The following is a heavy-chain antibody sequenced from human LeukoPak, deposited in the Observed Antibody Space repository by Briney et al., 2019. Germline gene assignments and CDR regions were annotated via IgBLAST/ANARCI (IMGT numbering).Heavy chain of an antibody. CDR2: ISSNGGST. J-gene: IGHJ4*02. V-gene: IGHV3-64*01. D-gene: IGHD4-23*01. CDR1: GFTFSSYA. CDR3: ARSRTVVEPFDY. Sequence: GSLRLSCAASGFTFSSYAMHWVRQAPGKGLEYVSAISSNGGSTYYANSVKGRFTTSRDNSKNTLYLQMGSLRAEDMAVYYCARSRTVVEPFDYWGQGTLVTVSS.